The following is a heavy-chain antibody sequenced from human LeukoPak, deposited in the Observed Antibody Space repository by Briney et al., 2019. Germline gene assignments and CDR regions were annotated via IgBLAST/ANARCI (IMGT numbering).Heavy chain of an antibody. CDR2: IYYSGST. V-gene: IGHV4-39*01. J-gene: IGHJ4*02. CDR1: GGSISSSSYY. Sequence: SETLSPTCTVSGGSISSSSYYWGWIRQPPGKGLEWIGSIYYSGSTYYNPSLKSRVTISVDTSKNQFSLKLSSVTAADTAVYYCATIKIAAAGKIFDYWGQGTLVTVSS. D-gene: IGHD6-13*01. CDR3: ATIKIAAAGKIFDY.